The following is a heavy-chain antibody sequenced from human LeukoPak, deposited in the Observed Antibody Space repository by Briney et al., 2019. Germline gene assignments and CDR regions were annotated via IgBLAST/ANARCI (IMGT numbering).Heavy chain of an antibody. D-gene: IGHD1-14*01. J-gene: IGHJ4*02. CDR3: ARAMTLGTLTRN. CDR1: GFTFSSYA. Sequence: GGSLRLSCAASGFTFSSYAMHWVRQAPGKGLEWVAVISYDGSNKYYADSVKGRFTISRDNSKNTLYLQMNSLRAEDTAVYYCARAMTLGTLTRNWGQGTLVTVSS. CDR2: ISYDGSNK. V-gene: IGHV3-30*04.